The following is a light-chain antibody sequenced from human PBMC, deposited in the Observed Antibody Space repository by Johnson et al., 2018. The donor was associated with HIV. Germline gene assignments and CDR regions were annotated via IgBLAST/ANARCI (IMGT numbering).Light chain of an antibody. CDR1: SPNIGNNY. Sequence: QSVLTQPPSVSAAPGQKVTISCSGSSPNIGNNYVSWYQELPGTALKLLIYYNNKRPSGIPDRFSGSQSGTSATLGITGLQTGDEADYYCETWDSSLSGVFGTGTKVTVL. J-gene: IGLJ1*01. V-gene: IGLV1-51*01. CDR2: YNN. CDR3: ETWDSSLSGV.